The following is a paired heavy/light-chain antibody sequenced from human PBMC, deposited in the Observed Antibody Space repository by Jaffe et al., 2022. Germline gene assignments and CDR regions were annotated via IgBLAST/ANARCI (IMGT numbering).Heavy chain of an antibody. V-gene: IGHV1-2*06. D-gene: IGHD4-17*01. CDR3: ARDRGIITMTTNDLDY. CDR2: INPNSGGT. CDR1: GYTFTDYY. Sequence: QVQLVQSGAEVKKPGASVTVSCKASGYTFTDYYMHWVRQAPGQGLEWVGRINPNSGGTNYAQQFQGRVSMTRERSISTAYMELSRVTSDDTAVYYCARDRGIITMTTNDLDYWGQGTLVTVSS. J-gene: IGHJ4*02.
Light chain of an antibody. CDR1: QSIGRY. J-gene: IGKJ5*01. CDR2: TAS. V-gene: IGKV1-39*01. Sequence: DIQMTQSPSSLSASVGDRVTITCRASQSIGRYLSWYQQKPGKAPKLLIYTASSLQSGVPSRFSGGGFGTDFTLTISSLQPEDFATYYCQQSHTTPPINFGQGTRLEIK. CDR3: QQSHTTPPIN.